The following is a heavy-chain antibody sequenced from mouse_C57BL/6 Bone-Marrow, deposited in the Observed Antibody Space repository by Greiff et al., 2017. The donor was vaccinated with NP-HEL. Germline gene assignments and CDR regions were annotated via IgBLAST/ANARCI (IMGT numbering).Heavy chain of an antibody. CDR3: ARSFDGLWYFDV. CDR1: GYAFTNYL. Sequence: VQLQQSGAELVRPGTSVKVSCKASGYAFTNYLIEWVKQRPGQGLEWIGVINPGSGGTNYNEKFKGKATLTADKSSSTAYMQLSSLTSEDSAVYFCARSFDGLWYFDVWGTGTTVTVSS. D-gene: IGHD2-3*01. CDR2: INPGSGGT. J-gene: IGHJ1*03. V-gene: IGHV1-54*01.